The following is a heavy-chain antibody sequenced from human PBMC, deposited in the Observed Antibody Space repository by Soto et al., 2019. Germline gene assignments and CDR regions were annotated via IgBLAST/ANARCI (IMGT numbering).Heavy chain of an antibody. CDR2: MNPGSGDT. CDR3: ARMATFGSLNWFDP. CDR1: GYSFTNND. D-gene: IGHD3-16*01. V-gene: IGHV1-8*01. Sequence: ASVKVSCKASGYSFTNNDVSWVRQATGQGLEWMGWMNPGSGDTGYAQKFQGRVTMTRAISIATACMELSSLRSDDTAIYYCARMATFGSLNWFDPWGQGTLVTVSS. J-gene: IGHJ5*02.